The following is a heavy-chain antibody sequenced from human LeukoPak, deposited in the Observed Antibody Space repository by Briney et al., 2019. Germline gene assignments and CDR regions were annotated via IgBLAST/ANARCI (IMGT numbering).Heavy chain of an antibody. CDR3: ARLWFGELSHHDY. D-gene: IGHD3-10*01. CDR1: GFTFSSYW. V-gene: IGHV3-7*01. J-gene: IGHJ4*02. Sequence: PGGSLRLSCAASGFTFSSYWMSWVRQAPGKGLEWVANIKQDGSEKYYVDPVKGRFTISRDNAKNSLYLQMNSLRAEDTAVYYCARLWFGELSHHDYWGQGTLVTVSS. CDR2: IKQDGSEK.